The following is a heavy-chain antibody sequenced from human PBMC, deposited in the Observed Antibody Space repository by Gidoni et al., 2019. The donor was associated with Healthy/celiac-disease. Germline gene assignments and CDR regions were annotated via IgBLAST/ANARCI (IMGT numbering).Heavy chain of an antibody. CDR3: AREIGYCSSTSCKNWFDP. D-gene: IGHD2-2*01. V-gene: IGHV1-18*04. CDR1: GYTFTSYG. J-gene: IGHJ5*02. Sequence: QVQLVQSGAEVKQPGASVKVSCKASGYTFTSYGISGVRQAPGQGLEWMGWISAYNGNTNYAQKLQGRVTMTTDTSTSTAYMELRSLRSDDTAVYYCAREIGYCSSTSCKNWFDPWGQGTLVTVSS. CDR2: ISAYNGNT.